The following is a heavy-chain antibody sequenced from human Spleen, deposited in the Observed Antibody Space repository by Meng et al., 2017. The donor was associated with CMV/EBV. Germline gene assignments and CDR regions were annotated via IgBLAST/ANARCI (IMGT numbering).Heavy chain of an antibody. CDR3: AKAPGSYTHCFDY. Sequence: GESLKISCAASGFTFSSYAMTWVRQAPGKGLEWVSLISGSGGDTFYADSVKGRFTISRDNSKNTLYLQMNSLRAEDTAVYYCAKAPGSYTHCFDYWGQGTLVTVSS. D-gene: IGHD3-10*01. V-gene: IGHV3-23*01. J-gene: IGHJ4*02. CDR2: ISGSGGDT. CDR1: GFTFSSYA.